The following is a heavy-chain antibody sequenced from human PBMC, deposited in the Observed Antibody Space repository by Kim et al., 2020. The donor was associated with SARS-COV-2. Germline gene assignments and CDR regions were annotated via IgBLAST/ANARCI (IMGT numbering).Heavy chain of an antibody. CDR3: AGGSSSASGLLGFDY. CDR2: INHSGST. J-gene: IGHJ4*02. D-gene: IGHD6-6*01. V-gene: IGHV4-34*01. CDR1: GGSFSGYY. Sequence: SETLSLTCAVYGGSFSGYYWSWIRQPPGKGLEWIGEINHSGSTNYNPSLKSRVTISVDTSKNQFSLKLSSVTAAGTAVYYCAGGSSSASGLLGFDYWGQG.